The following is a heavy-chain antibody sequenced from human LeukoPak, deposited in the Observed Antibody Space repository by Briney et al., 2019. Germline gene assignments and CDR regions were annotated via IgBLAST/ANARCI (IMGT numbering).Heavy chain of an antibody. Sequence: PSETLSLTCAVYGGSFSGYYWSWIRQPPGKGLEWIGEINHSGSTNYNPSLKSRVTISVDTSKNQFSLKLSSVTAADTAVYYCAQDWNYYGMDVWGQGTTVTVSS. CDR3: AQDWNYYGMDV. J-gene: IGHJ6*02. V-gene: IGHV4-34*01. D-gene: IGHD2-21*01. CDR1: GGSFSGYY. CDR2: INHSGST.